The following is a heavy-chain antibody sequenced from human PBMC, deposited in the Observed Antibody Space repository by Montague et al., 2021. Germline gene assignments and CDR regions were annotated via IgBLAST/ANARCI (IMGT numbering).Heavy chain of an antibody. D-gene: IGHD3-22*01. CDR2: VFYSGAI. Sequence: SETRSLTCSVSGDSINGWYWSWIRQPPGKGLEWIGSVFYSGAINYNPSLKSRVTMSADTSKNQVSLKVNSVTAADTAVYYCARQGFYESGGFFIWGLGTLVTVSS. V-gene: IGHV4-59*01. J-gene: IGHJ4*02. CDR3: ARQGFYESGGFFI. CDR1: GDSINGWY.